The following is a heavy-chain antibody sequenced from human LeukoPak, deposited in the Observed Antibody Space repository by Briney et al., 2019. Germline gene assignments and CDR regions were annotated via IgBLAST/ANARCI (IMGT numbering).Heavy chain of an antibody. V-gene: IGHV1-2*02. D-gene: IGHD3-22*01. CDR3: AREDSSGYLSGVLCAFEI. Sequence: APVKVSCNASGYTFTGYYMHWVRQAPGQGLEWMGWINPNSGGTNYAQKFQGRVTMTRDTSISTAYMELSRLRSDDTAVYYCAREDSSGYLSGVLCAFEIWGQGTMVTVSS. CDR1: GYTFTGYY. CDR2: INPNSGGT. J-gene: IGHJ3*02.